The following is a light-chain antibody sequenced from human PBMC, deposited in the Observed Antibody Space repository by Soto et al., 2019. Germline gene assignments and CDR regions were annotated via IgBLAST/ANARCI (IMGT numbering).Light chain of an antibody. Sequence: QSVLTQPRSVSGSPEQSVTISCTGTSSDVGGYNYVSWYQQHPGKASKLMIYDVSKRPSGVPDRFSGSKSGNTASLTISGLQAEDEADYYCCSYAGSYTALFGTGTKVTVL. CDR2: DVS. CDR1: SSDVGGYNY. J-gene: IGLJ1*01. CDR3: CSYAGSYTAL. V-gene: IGLV2-11*01.